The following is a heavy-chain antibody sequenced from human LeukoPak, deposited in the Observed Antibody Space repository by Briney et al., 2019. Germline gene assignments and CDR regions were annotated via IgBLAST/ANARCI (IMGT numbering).Heavy chain of an antibody. D-gene: IGHD6-19*01. V-gene: IGHV3-23*01. Sequence: PGGSLRLSCAASGFTFSNYAMSWVRQAPGQELGGVTSMSGSGGSTYYADSVKGRFTISRDNSKNTLYLQMNNLRAEDTALYYCAKNQGQWLVPVDYWGQGTLVTVSS. CDR2: MSGSGGST. CDR3: AKNQGQWLVPVDY. CDR1: GFTFSNYA. J-gene: IGHJ4*02.